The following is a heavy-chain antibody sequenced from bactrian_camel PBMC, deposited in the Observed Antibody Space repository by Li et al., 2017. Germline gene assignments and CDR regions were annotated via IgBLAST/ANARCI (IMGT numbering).Heavy chain of an antibody. CDR3: AANSVCLPATVTTVDSVTEYTY. D-gene: IGHD4*01. CDR2: LDADGRTT. Sequence: VQLVESGGGSVQAGGSLRLSCAASGFTYSQNCMGWFRQAPGKEREGVAVLDADGRTTLYRDSVKGRFTISKDYAKNTLYLQMDSLKPEDTAVYYCAANSVCLPATVTTVDSVTEYTYWGQGTQVTVS. J-gene: IGHJ4*01. CDR1: GFTYSQNC. V-gene: IGHV3S1*01.